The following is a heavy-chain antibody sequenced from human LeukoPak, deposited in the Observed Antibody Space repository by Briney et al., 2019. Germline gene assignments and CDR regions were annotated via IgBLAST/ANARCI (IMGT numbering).Heavy chain of an antibody. J-gene: IGHJ4*02. CDR1: GFTFSSYA. D-gene: IGHD5-12*01. V-gene: IGHV3-23*01. Sequence: GGSLRLSCAASGFTFSSYAMSWVRQAPGKGLEWVSAISGSGGSTYYADSVRGRFTISRDNSKNTLYLQMNSLRAEDTAVYYCAKDFLRSGYSGYPYFDYWGQGTLVTVSS. CDR2: ISGSGGST. CDR3: AKDFLRSGYSGYPYFDY.